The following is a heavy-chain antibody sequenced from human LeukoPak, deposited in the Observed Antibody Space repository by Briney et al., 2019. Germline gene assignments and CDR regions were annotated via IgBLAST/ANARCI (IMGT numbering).Heavy chain of an antibody. J-gene: IGHJ3*02. V-gene: IGHV3-74*01. CDR3: ARVQGHPPNGLDI. Sequence: PGGSLRLSCAASGFTFSSYWMHWVRQAPGKGLVWVSRINSDGGSTSYADAVKGRFTISRDNAKNTAYLQMNSLRAEDTAVYYCARVQGHPPNGLDIWGQGTMVTVSS. D-gene: IGHD2-8*01. CDR2: INSDGGST. CDR1: GFTFSSYW.